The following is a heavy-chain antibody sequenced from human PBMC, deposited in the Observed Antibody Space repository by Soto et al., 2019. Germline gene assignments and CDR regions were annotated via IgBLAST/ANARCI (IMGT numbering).Heavy chain of an antibody. D-gene: IGHD5-12*01. V-gene: IGHV3-21*01. CDR2: ISSSSSYI. CDR3: ARDLSVSGYDSGPDAFDI. Sequence: GGSLRLSCAASGFTFSSYSMNWVRQAPGKGLEWVSSISSSSSYIYYADSVKGRFTISRDNAKKSLYLQMNSLRAEDTAVYYCARDLSVSGYDSGPDAFDIWGQGTMVTVSS. CDR1: GFTFSSYS. J-gene: IGHJ3*02.